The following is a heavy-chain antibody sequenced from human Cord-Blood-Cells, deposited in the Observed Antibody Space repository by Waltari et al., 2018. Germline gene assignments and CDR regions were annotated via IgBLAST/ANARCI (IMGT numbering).Heavy chain of an antibody. Sequence: QVQLQQWGAGLLKPSETLSLTCAVYGVSFSGYYWSWIRQPPGKGLEWIGEINHSGSTNYNPSLKSRVTISVDTSKNQFSLKLSSVTAADTAVYYCARGGRTGDAFDIWGQGTMVTVSS. V-gene: IGHV4-34*01. CDR2: INHSGST. CDR3: ARGGRTGDAFDI. D-gene: IGHD7-27*01. J-gene: IGHJ3*02. CDR1: GVSFSGYY.